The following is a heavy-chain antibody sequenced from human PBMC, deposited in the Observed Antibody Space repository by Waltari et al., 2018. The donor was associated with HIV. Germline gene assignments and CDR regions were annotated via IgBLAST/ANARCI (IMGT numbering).Heavy chain of an antibody. CDR2: IRSDSKYS. J-gene: IGHJ4*02. V-gene: IGHV3-21*05. D-gene: IGHD4-17*01. CDR1: GFSFRRYA. Sequence: VQLVESGGALVKPGGSLRLSCEVSGFSFRRYAMNWVRQAPGRGLQWLSYIRSDSKYSYYEQSLKGRFTISRDNAKSSVFLQMDNLRDADTATYYCAATVTTRGTFDYWGQGTVVAV. CDR3: AATVTTRGTFDY.